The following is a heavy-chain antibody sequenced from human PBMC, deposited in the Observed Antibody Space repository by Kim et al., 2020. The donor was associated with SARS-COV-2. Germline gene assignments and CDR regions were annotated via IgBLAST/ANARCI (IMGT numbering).Heavy chain of an antibody. J-gene: IGHJ6*02. D-gene: IGHD1-1*01. CDR1: GFTFSSYW. CDR3: ARDTGNLNYYYYYGMDV. Sequence: GGSLRLSCAASGFTFSSYWMHWVRQAPGKGLVWVSRINSDGSSTSYADSVKGRFTISRDNAKNTLYLQMNSMRAEDTAVYYCARDTGNLNYYYYYGMDVWGQGTTVTVSS. CDR2: INSDGSST. V-gene: IGHV3-74*01.